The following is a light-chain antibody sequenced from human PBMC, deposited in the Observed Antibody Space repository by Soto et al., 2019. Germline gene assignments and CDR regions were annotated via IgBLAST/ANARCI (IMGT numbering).Light chain of an antibody. CDR2: DTV. CDR3: QQFDSSHFT. CDR1: HSVSSSY. V-gene: IGKV3-20*01. J-gene: IGKJ4*01. Sequence: DIEFTLSPGTLSLSPVERATLSCRASHSVSSSYLAWYQQKAGPAPMLLVYDTVSRATGIPDRFSGSGSGTDFTLTISRLEPEDFAVYYCQQFDSSHFTFGGGTKVDIK.